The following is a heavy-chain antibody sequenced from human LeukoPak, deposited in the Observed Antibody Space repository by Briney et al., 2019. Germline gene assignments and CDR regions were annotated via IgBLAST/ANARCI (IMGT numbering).Heavy chain of an antibody. D-gene: IGHD3-16*02. CDR3: ARESWTT. CDR1: KFTFSTYW. J-gene: IGHJ5*02. CDR2: LNSDGSTT. Sequence: GGSLRLSCAASKFTFSTYWMHWVRQAPGKGLVWVSRLNSDGSTTNYADSVKGRFTISRDNAKNTLYLQMNSPRADDTAVYFCARESWTTWGQGTLVTVSS. V-gene: IGHV3-74*01.